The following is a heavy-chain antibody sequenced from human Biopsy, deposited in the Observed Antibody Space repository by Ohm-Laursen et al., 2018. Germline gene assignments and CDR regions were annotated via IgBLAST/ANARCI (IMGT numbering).Heavy chain of an antibody. D-gene: IGHD2-2*01. Sequence: PPGTLSLTCAVYGGTYSGYYWSWIRQPPGKGLEWIGEVHHDGRANYNPSLKSRVTISGDMSKKQFSLKLSGVTAADTAVYYCARFIVPSLHCSNGVCPIRWFDPWGQGTLVTVSS. CDR1: GGTYSGYY. CDR3: ARFIVPSLHCSNGVCPIRWFDP. J-gene: IGHJ5*02. V-gene: IGHV4-34*01. CDR2: VHHDGRA.